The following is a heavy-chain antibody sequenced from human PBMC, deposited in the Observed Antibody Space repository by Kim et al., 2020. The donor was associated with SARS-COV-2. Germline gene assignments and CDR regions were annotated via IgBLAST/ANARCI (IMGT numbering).Heavy chain of an antibody. J-gene: IGHJ4*02. D-gene: IGHD3-9*01. CDR3: ARDLGWLLIPFDY. V-gene: IGHV3-21*01. Sequence: YADSVKGRFTISRDNAKNSLYLQMNSLRAEDTAVYYCARDLGWLLIPFDYWGQGTLVTVSS.